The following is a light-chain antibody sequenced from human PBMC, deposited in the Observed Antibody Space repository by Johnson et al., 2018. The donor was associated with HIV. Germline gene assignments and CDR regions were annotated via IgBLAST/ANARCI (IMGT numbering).Light chain of an antibody. V-gene: IGLV1-51*02. Sequence: QPVLTQPPSVSAAPGQKVTISCSGNSCDIENNYVSWYQQLPGTAPKLLIYENNKRPSGIPDRFSGSKSGTSATLGITGLQTGDEADYYCGTWDSSLRENVFGTGTKVTVL. CDR2: ENN. CDR1: SCDIENNY. CDR3: GTWDSSLRENV. J-gene: IGLJ1*01.